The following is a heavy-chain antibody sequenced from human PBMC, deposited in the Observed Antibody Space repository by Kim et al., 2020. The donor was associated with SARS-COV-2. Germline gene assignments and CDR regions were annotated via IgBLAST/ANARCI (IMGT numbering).Heavy chain of an antibody. CDR2: IYYSGST. Sequence: SETLSLTCTVSGGSISSSSYYWGWIRQPPGKGLEWIGSIYYSGSTYYNPSLKSRVTISVDTSKNQFSLKLSSVTAADTAVYYCAGELRGYYYDSSGYYPRDYYYYGMDVWGQGTTVTVSS. CDR3: AGELRGYYYDSSGYYPRDYYYYGMDV. D-gene: IGHD3-22*01. J-gene: IGHJ6*02. V-gene: IGHV4-39*07. CDR1: GGSISSSSYY.